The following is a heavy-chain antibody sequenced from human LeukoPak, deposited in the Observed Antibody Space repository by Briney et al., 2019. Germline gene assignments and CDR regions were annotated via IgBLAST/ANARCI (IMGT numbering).Heavy chain of an antibody. J-gene: IGHJ4*02. Sequence: SVKVSCKASGGTFSSYAISWVRQAPGQGLEWMGGIIPIFGTANYAQKFQGRVAITTDESTSTAYMELSSLRSEDTAVYYCARWPVGATDAMDDYWGQGTLVTVSS. V-gene: IGHV1-69*05. CDR1: GGTFSSYA. CDR2: IIPIFGTA. D-gene: IGHD1-26*01. CDR3: ARWPVGATDAMDDY.